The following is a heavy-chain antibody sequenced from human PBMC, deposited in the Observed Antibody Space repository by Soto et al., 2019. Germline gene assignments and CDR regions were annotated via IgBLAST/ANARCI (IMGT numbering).Heavy chain of an antibody. CDR3: ARRVVGATRHFDY. CDR1: GGSISSGDYY. CDR2: IYYSGST. Sequence: PSETLSLTCTVSGGSISSGDYYWSWIRQPPGKGLEWIGSIYYSGSTYYNPSLKSRVTISVDTSKNQFSLKLSSVTAADTAVYYCARRVVGATRHFDYWGQGTLVTVSS. D-gene: IGHD1-26*01. V-gene: IGHV4-39*01. J-gene: IGHJ4*02.